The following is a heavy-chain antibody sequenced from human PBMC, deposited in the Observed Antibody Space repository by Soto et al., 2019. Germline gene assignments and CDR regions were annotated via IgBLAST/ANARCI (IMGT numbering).Heavy chain of an antibody. CDR2: IYYSGST. D-gene: IGHD2-15*01. CDR3: ARHDASPIVVVVAAPKGAFDI. CDR1: GGSISSSSYY. Sequence: SETLSLTCTVSGGSISSSSYYWGWIRQPPGKGLEWIGSIYYSGSTYYNPSLKSRVTISVDTSKNQFSLKLSSVTAADTAVYYCARHDASPIVVVVAAPKGAFDIWGQGTMVTVSS. V-gene: IGHV4-39*01. J-gene: IGHJ3*02.